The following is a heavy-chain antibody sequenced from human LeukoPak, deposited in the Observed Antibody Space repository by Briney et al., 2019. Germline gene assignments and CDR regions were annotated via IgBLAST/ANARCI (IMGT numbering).Heavy chain of an antibody. D-gene: IGHD3-10*01. V-gene: IGHV1-18*04. Sequence: ASVKVSCKASGYSFTGHYMHWVRQAPGQGLEWMGWISAYNGNTHYAQKFQGRVTMTTDTSTNTVYMELRSLRSDDTAVYYCARDLSSRRMNYYGSGSYFAYWGQGTLVAVSS. CDR1: GYSFTGHY. CDR2: ISAYNGNT. CDR3: ARDLSSRRMNYYGSGSYFAY. J-gene: IGHJ4*02.